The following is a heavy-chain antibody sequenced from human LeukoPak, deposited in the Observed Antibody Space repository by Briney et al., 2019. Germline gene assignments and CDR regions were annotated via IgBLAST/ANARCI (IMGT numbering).Heavy chain of an antibody. CDR1: GFTFRSYG. D-gene: IGHD2-21*02. Sequence: PGGSLRLSCAASGFTFRSYGMTRVRQAPGKGLEWVSTISDDSTSTYYADSVKGRFTISRDNSKNTLYLQVNSLGAEDTAVYYCAKGWGVTSYGFWDNWGQGTLVSVSS. CDR2: ISDDSTST. V-gene: IGHV3-23*01. J-gene: IGHJ4*02. CDR3: AKGWGVTSYGFWDN.